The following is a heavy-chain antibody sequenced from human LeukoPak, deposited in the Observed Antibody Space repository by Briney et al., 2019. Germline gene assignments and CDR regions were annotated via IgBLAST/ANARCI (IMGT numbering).Heavy chain of an antibody. CDR1: GFTFSNYA. Sequence: PGASLRLSCAASGFTFSNYAMSWVRQAPGKGLEWVSAIVGSGASTYYADSVKGRLTISRDNSKNTLYLQMNSLRAEDTALYYCAKWGDYDVLTGYYDSDNWGQGTLVTVSS. CDR2: IVGSGAST. D-gene: IGHD3-9*01. V-gene: IGHV3-23*01. J-gene: IGHJ4*02. CDR3: AKWGDYDVLTGYYDSDN.